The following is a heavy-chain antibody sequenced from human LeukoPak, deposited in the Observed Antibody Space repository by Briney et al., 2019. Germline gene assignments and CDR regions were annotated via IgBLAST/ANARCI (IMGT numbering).Heavy chain of an antibody. J-gene: IGHJ3*02. V-gene: IGHV4-61*02. CDR1: GGSISSGSYY. D-gene: IGHD3-16*01. Sequence: SETLSLTCTVSGGSISSGSYYWSWIRQPAGKGLEWIGRIYTSGSTNYNPSLKSRVTISVDTSKNQSSLKLSSVTAADTAVYYCARHLGDYDADAFDIWGQGTMVTVSS. CDR3: ARHLGDYDADAFDI. CDR2: IYTSGST.